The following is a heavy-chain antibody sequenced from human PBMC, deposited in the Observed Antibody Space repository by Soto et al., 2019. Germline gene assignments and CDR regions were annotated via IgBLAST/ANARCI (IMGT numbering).Heavy chain of an antibody. CDR2: INPSGGST. V-gene: IGHV1-46*01. CDR1: GYTFTSYY. Sequence: ASVKVSCKASGYTFTSYYMHWVRQAPGQGLEWMGIINPSGGSTSYAQKFQGRVTMTRDTSTSTVYMELSSLRSEDTAVYYCARGRSMVRGGDWFDPWGQGTLVTVSS. J-gene: IGHJ5*02. CDR3: ARGRSMVRGGDWFDP. D-gene: IGHD3-10*01.